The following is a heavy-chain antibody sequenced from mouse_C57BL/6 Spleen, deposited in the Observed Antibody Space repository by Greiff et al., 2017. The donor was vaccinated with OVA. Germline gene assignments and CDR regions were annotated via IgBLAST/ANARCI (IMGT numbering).Heavy chain of an antibody. CDR1: GYAFSSSW. CDR2: IYPGDGDT. V-gene: IGHV1-82*01. CDR3: AGRHYGSSYTWDFDV. J-gene: IGHJ1*03. D-gene: IGHD1-1*01. Sequence: VQLQQSGPELVKPGASVKISCKASGYAFSSSWMNWVKQRPGKGLEWIGRIYPGDGDTNYTGKFKGKATLTADKSSSTAYMQLSSLTSEDSAVYVCAGRHYGSSYTWDFDVWGTGTTVTVSS.